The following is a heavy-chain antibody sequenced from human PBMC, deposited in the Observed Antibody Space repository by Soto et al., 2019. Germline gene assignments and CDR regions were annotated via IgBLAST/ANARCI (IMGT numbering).Heavy chain of an antibody. CDR1: GFTFSSYW. Sequence: QRLSCAASGFTFSSYWMHWVRQAPGKGLVWVSRINSDGSSTSYADSVKGRFTISRDNAKNTLYLQMNSLRAEDTAVYYCASKYYDFWSGYYRSYYGMDVWGQGTTVTVSS. CDR3: ASKYYDFWSGYYRSYYGMDV. D-gene: IGHD3-3*01. CDR2: INSDGSST. V-gene: IGHV3-74*01. J-gene: IGHJ6*02.